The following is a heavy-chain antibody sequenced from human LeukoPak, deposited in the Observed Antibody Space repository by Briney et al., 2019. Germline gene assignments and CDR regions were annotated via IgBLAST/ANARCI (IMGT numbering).Heavy chain of an antibody. D-gene: IGHD6-19*01. J-gene: IGHJ4*02. CDR2: IHTSGST. CDR3: ARRDISSGWSFDY. Sequence: SSETLSLTCTVSGGSISNYHWSWIRQPAGKGREWVGQIHTSGSTSYNPPLKSRVTMSIDTTEDQVSLTIRSVTAADTAFYYCARRDISSGWSFDYWGQGTLVTVSS. CDR1: GGSISNYH. V-gene: IGHV4-4*07.